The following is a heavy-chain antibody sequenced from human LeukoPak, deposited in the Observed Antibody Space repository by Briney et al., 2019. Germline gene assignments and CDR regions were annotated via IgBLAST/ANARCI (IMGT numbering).Heavy chain of an antibody. CDR1: GFTFSSYS. J-gene: IGHJ4*02. Sequence: AGGSLRLSCAASGFTFSSYSMNWVRQAPGKGLEWVSYISSSSSTIYYADSVKGRFTISRDNAKNSLYLQMNNLRAEDTAVYYCARDPPYDILTGYPYLYFDYWGQGTLVTVSS. V-gene: IGHV3-48*01. CDR2: ISSSSSTI. CDR3: ARDPPYDILTGYPYLYFDY. D-gene: IGHD3-9*01.